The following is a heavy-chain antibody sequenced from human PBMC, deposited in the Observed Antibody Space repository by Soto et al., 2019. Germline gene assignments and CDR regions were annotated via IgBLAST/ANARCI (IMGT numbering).Heavy chain of an antibody. Sequence: GESLKISCKGSGYSFTSYWISWVRQMPGKGLEWMGRIDPSDSYTNYSPSFQGHVTISADKSISTAYLQWSSLKASDTAMYYCARQHPAGYDFWSGPTGWFDPWGQGTLVTVSS. J-gene: IGHJ5*02. V-gene: IGHV5-10-1*01. CDR2: IDPSDSYT. D-gene: IGHD3-3*01. CDR3: ARQHPAGYDFWSGPTGWFDP. CDR1: GYSFTSYW.